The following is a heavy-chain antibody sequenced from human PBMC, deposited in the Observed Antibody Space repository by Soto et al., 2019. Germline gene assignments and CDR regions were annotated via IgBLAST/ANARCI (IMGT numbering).Heavy chain of an antibody. D-gene: IGHD3-10*02. CDR2: ISAYNGNT. J-gene: IGHJ2*01. Sequence: QSTGQGLEWMGWISAYNGNTNYAQKLQGRVTMTTDTSTSTAYMELRSLRSDDTAVYYCAKDGIRGVRSVSAFLLNRSSDL. V-gene: IGHV1-18*01. CDR3: AKDGIRGVRSVSAFLLNRSSDL.